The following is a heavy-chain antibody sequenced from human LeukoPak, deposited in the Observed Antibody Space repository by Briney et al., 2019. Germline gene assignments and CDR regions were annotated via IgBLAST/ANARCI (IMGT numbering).Heavy chain of an antibody. CDR3: ANSITMVRGPYYV. CDR1: GFTFSSYA. CDR2: ISGSGGST. D-gene: IGHD3-10*01. J-gene: IGHJ6*02. V-gene: IGHV3-23*01. Sequence: GGSLRLSCAASGFTFSSYAMSWVRQAPGKGLEWVSAISGSGGSTYYADSVKGRFTISRDNSKNTLYLQMNSLRAEDTAVYYCANSITMVRGPYYVWGQGTTVTVSS.